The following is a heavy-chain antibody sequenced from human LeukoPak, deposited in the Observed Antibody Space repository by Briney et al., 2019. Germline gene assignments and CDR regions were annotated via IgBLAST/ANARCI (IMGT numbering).Heavy chain of an antibody. V-gene: IGHV4-61*01. D-gene: IGHD5-12*01. CDR3: ARDQGGYEHYYYYGMDV. CDR2: IYYSGST. CDR1: GGSVSSGSYY. Sequence: SETLSLTCTVSGGSVSSGSYYWSWIRQPPGKGLEWIGYIYYSGSTNYNPSLKSRVTISVDTSKNQFSLKLSSVTAADTAVYYCARDQGGYEHYYYYGMDVWGQGTTVTVSS. J-gene: IGHJ6*02.